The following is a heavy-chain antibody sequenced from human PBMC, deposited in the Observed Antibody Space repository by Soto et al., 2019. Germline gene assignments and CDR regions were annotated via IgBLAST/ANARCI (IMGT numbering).Heavy chain of an antibody. V-gene: IGHV4-61*01. CDR2: IYFTGST. CDR3: TRGPPRVQWFDP. J-gene: IGHJ5*02. Sequence: SDSMSLTCTVSGGGVCSGTDDWCWIRQPPGKGLEWIGHIYFTGSTNYNPSLKSRVTMSLDTSRNQFSLKLSSVTAADTAVYYCTRGPPRVQWFDPWGLGTPVTVSS. CDR1: GGGVCSGTDD.